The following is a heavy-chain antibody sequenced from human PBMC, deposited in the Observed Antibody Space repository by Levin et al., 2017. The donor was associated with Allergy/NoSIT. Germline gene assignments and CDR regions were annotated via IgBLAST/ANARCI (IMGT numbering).Heavy chain of an antibody. D-gene: IGHD4-11*01. V-gene: IGHV3-11*01. CDR3: ARRTSPHSNAPWNFDN. CDR1: GFIFSDYY. J-gene: IGHJ4*02. CDR2: LLLLFLPL. Sequence: SCAASGFIFSDYYMNWIRQAPGTGLEWISSLLLLFLPLSSSSSFQGRFTISRDNAKNSLYLQMNSLRAEDTAVYYCARRTSPHSNAPWNFDNWGQGTLVTVSS.